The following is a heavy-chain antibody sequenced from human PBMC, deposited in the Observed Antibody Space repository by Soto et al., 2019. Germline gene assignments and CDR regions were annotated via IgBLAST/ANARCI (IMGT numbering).Heavy chain of an antibody. D-gene: IGHD3-22*01. CDR3: AYDSSGYYSSRGY. CDR2: ISGSGGNT. J-gene: IGHJ4*02. V-gene: IGHV3-23*01. Sequence: EVQLLDSGGGLVQPGGSLRLSCAASGFTFSSYAMSWVRQAPGKGLEWVSAISGSGGNTYYADSVKGRFTISRDNSKNTLYLQMNSLRAEDTAVYYCAYDSSGYYSSRGYWGQGTLVTVSS. CDR1: GFTFSSYA.